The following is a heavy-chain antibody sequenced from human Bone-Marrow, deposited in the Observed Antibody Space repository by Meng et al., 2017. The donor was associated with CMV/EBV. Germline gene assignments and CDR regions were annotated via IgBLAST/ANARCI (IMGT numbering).Heavy chain of an antibody. D-gene: IGHD3-3*01. CDR3: ARVSPITIFGVVPPPVV. CDR2: IYYSGST. J-gene: IGHJ6*02. Sequence: SETLSLTCTVSGGSISTTSYYWGWIRQPPGKGLEWIGSIYYSGSTYYNPSLKSRVTVSVDTSKNQFSLKLSSVSAADTAVYYCARVSPITIFGVVPPPVVCGQGTTVTVSS. CDR1: GGSISTTSYY. V-gene: IGHV4-39*07.